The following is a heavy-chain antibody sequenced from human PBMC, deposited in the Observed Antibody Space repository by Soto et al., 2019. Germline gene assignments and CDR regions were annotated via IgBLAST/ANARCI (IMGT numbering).Heavy chain of an antibody. CDR2: ISYDGSNK. J-gene: IGHJ5*02. V-gene: IGHV3-30*03. D-gene: IGHD3-22*01. CDR3: ARDRGYYDSSGYYNVGGP. CDR1: GFTFSSYG. Sequence: QVQLVESGGGVVQPGRSLRLSCAASGFTFSSYGMHWVRQAPGKGLEWVAVISYDGSNKYYADSVKGRFTISRDNSKNRXXLQMNSLRAEDTAVYYCARDRGYYDSSGYYNVGGPWGQGTLVTVSS.